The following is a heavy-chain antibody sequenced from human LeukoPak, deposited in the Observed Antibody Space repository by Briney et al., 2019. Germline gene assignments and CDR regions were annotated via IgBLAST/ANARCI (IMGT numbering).Heavy chain of an antibody. V-gene: IGHV1-69*01. CDR1: GGTFSSYA. CDR3: ARPYYYDSSGYQDY. J-gene: IGHJ4*02. Sequence: SVKVSCKASGGTFSSYAISWVRQAPGQGLEWMGGITPIFGTANYAQKFQGRVTITADESTSTAYMELSSLRSEDTAVYYCARPYYYDSSGYQDYWGQGTLVTVSS. D-gene: IGHD3-22*01. CDR2: ITPIFGTA.